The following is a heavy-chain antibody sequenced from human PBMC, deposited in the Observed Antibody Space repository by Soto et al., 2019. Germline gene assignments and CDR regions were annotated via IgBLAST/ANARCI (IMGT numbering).Heavy chain of an antibody. CDR3: ARQNGAAATHGMDV. J-gene: IGHJ6*02. V-gene: IGHV5-51*01. CDR2: IYPDDSDT. D-gene: IGHD2-15*01. CDR1: GFNFPTFW. Sequence: PGESLKISCKHSGFNFPTFWIAWVRQMPGKGLEWMGTIYPDDSDTRYSPSFLGQVTISADKSISTAYLQWTSLKASDTALYYCARQNGAAATHGMDVWGQGTTVTVSS.